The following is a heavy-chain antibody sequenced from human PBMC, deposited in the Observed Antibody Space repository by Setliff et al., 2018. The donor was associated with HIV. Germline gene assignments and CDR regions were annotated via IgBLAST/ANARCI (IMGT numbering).Heavy chain of an antibody. V-gene: IGHV4-39*01. J-gene: IGHJ5*02. CDR3: AGSIVVVTAAPLT. D-gene: IGHD2-21*02. Sequence: NPSETLSLTCTVSGGSIYGSDYYWGWIRQPPGKGLESIGSIYYSGSTYYKPSLKSRVTISVDTSKNQFSLKLSSVTAADTAVYYCAGSIVVVTAAPLTWGQGTLVTVSS. CDR1: GGSIYGSDYY. CDR2: IYYSGST.